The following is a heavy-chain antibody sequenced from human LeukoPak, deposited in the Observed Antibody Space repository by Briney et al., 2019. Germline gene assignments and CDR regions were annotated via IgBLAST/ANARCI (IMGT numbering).Heavy chain of an antibody. CDR2: IIPIFGTA. Sequence: PSASVKVSCKASGGTFSSYAISWVRQAPGQGLEWMGGIIPIFGTANYAQKFQGRVTITADESTSTAYMELRSLRSEDTAVYYCARDGAGEDFWSGYYGYYYYYYGMDVWGQGTTVTVSS. D-gene: IGHD3-3*01. CDR1: GGTFSSYA. V-gene: IGHV1-69*13. CDR3: ARDGAGEDFWSGYYGYYYYYYGMDV. J-gene: IGHJ6*02.